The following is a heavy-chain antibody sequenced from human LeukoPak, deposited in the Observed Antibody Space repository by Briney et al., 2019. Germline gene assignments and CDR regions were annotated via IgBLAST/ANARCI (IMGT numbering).Heavy chain of an antibody. CDR1: GFTFSSYG. D-gene: IGHD2-15*01. J-gene: IGHJ4*02. Sequence: GGSLRLSCAASGFTFSSYGTHWVRQAPGKGLEWVAFIRYDGSNKYYADSVKGRFTISRDNSKNTLYLQMNSLRAEDTAVYYCAKDRGPVVAATAYYFDYWGQGTLVTVSS. CDR3: AKDRGPVVAATAYYFDY. V-gene: IGHV3-30*02. CDR2: IRYDGSNK.